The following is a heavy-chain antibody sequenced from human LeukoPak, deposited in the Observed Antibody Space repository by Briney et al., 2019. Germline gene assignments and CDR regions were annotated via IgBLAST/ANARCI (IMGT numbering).Heavy chain of an antibody. D-gene: IGHD5-18*01. V-gene: IGHV3-30*04. J-gene: IGHJ4*02. CDR3: ARDYRSYGLTFDY. CDR2: ISYDGSNK. Sequence: PGRFLRLSCAASGFTFSSYAMHWVRQAPGKGLEWVAVISYDGSNKYYADSVKGRFTISRDNSKNTLYLQMNSLRAEDTAVYYCARDYRSYGLTFDYWGQGTLVTVSS. CDR1: GFTFSSYA.